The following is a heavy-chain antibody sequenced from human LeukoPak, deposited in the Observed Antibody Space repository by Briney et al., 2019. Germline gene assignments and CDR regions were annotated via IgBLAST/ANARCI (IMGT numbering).Heavy chain of an antibody. CDR1: GGTFSSYA. J-gene: IGHJ4*02. Sequence: ASVKVSCKASGGTFSSYALSWVRQAPGQGLEWMGGIIPIFGTANYAQKFQGRVTITADKSTSTAYMELSSLRSEDTAVYYCARGVWFGELSFDYWGQGTLVTVSS. CDR3: ARGVWFGELSFDY. CDR2: IIPIFGTA. V-gene: IGHV1-69*06. D-gene: IGHD3-10*01.